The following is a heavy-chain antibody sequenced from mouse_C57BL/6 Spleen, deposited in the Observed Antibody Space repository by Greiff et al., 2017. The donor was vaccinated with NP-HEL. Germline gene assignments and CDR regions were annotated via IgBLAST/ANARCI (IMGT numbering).Heavy chain of an antibody. Sequence: DVKLVESGGGLVQPKGSLKLSCAASGFTFNTYAMHWVRQAPGKGLEWVARIRSKSSNYATYYADSVKDRFTISRDDSQSMLYLQMNNLKTEDTAMYYCVREKDYGSSYGYFDVWGTGTTVTVSS. J-gene: IGHJ1*03. CDR1: GFTFNTYA. D-gene: IGHD1-1*01. CDR3: VREKDYGSSYGYFDV. CDR2: IRSKSSNYAT. V-gene: IGHV10-3*01.